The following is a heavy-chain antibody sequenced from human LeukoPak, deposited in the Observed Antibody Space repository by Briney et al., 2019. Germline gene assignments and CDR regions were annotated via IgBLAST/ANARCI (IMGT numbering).Heavy chain of an antibody. V-gene: IGHV4-59*01. CDR1: GGSISSYY. Sequence: PSETLSLTCTVSGGSISSYYWSWIRQPPGKGLEWIGYIYYSGSTNYNPSLKSRVTISVDTSKNQFSLKLSSVTAADTAVYYCARGDYALDYWGQGTLVTVSS. CDR3: ARGDYALDY. J-gene: IGHJ4*02. D-gene: IGHD3-16*01. CDR2: IYYSGST.